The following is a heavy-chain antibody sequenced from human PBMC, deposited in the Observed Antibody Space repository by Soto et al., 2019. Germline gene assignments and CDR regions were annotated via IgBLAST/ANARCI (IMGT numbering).Heavy chain of an antibody. Sequence: QVQLVQSGAEVKKPGASVKVSCKASGYTFTSYGISWVRQAPGQVLEWMGWISAYNGNTNYAQKLQGRVTMTTDTSTSTAYMELRSLRSDDTAVYYYAREVVTTPRWYYYYGMDVWGQGTTVTVSS. CDR1: GYTFTSYG. V-gene: IGHV1-18*01. D-gene: IGHD2-21*02. CDR3: AREVVTTPRWYYYYGMDV. CDR2: ISAYNGNT. J-gene: IGHJ6*02.